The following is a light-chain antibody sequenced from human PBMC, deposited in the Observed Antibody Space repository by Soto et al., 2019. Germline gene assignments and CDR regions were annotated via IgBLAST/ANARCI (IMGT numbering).Light chain of an antibody. V-gene: IGKV3-11*01. CDR3: QQRRNWPLT. J-gene: IGKJ4*01. CDR2: DAS. CDR1: QSVRSY. Sequence: EIVLTQSPATLSLSPGERATLSCRASQSVRSYLAWYQQKPGQAPRLLIYDASNRATGIPAGFSGSGSGTDFSLTISSLEPEDFAVYYCQQRRNWPLTFGGGTKVEIK.